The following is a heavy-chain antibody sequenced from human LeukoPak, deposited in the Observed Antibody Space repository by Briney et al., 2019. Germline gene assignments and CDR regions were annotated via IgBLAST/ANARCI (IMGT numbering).Heavy chain of an antibody. Sequence: GGSLRLSCAASGFSFNSDWMDWVRQAPGKGLEWVANIKRDESEKNYSDSAKGRSTISRDNAQNSLYLQMNGLRVEDTAVYYCTRRLDDWGQGTLVTVSS. V-gene: IGHV3-7*01. CDR1: GFSFNSDW. CDR3: TRRLDD. J-gene: IGHJ4*02. D-gene: IGHD3-16*01. CDR2: IKRDESEK.